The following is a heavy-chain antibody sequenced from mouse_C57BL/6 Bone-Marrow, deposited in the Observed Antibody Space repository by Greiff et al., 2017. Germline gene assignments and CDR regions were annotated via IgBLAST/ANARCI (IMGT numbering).Heavy chain of an antibody. CDR2: IRNKANGYTT. J-gene: IGHJ1*03. CDR1: GFTFTDYY. D-gene: IGHD4-1*02. Sequence: EVKLMESGGGLVQPGGSLSLSCAASGFTFTDYYMSWVRQPPGKALEWLGFIRNKANGYTTEYSASVKGRLTISRDNSQSILYLQINALRAEDSATYYCARYPQLAYRCFDVWGTGTTLTVSS. CDR3: ARYPQLAYRCFDV. V-gene: IGHV7-3*01.